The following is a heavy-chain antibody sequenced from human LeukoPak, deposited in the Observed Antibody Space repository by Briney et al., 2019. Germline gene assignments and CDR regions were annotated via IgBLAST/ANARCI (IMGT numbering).Heavy chain of an antibody. Sequence: ASVKVSCKASGYTFTSYAMHWVRQAPGQRREWMGWINTGNGNTKYSQKFQGRVTITRDTSASTAYMELSSLRSEDTAVYYCARGGRRYFDYFDYWGQGTLVTVSS. CDR1: GYTFTSYA. D-gene: IGHD3-9*01. CDR2: INTGNGNT. J-gene: IGHJ4*02. V-gene: IGHV1-3*04. CDR3: ARGGRRYFDYFDY.